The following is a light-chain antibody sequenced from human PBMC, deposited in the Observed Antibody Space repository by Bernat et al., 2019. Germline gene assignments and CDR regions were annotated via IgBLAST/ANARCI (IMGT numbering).Light chain of an antibody. V-gene: IGKV1-9*01. CDR1: QVIGTY. CDR2: GAS. Sequence: DIQLTQSPSFLSASVGDRVTITCRASQVIGTYVAWYQQKPGKAPNLLIYGASTLQYGVPSRFSGSGIGTEFTLTISSLQPDDSASYYCQQLNSFSITFGQGTRLEIK. J-gene: IGKJ5*01. CDR3: QQLNSFSIT.